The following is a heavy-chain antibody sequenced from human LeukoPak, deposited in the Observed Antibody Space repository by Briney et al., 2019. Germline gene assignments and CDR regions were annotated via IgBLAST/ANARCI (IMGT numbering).Heavy chain of an antibody. CDR1: GGTFSSYA. J-gene: IGHJ4*02. Sequence: GASVKVSCKASGGTFSSYAISWVRQAPGQGLEWMGGIIPIFGTANYAQKFQGRVTITADKSTSTAYMELSSLRSEDTAVYYCARGRSSSWYFDYWGQGTLVTVSS. CDR3: ARGRSSSWYFDY. V-gene: IGHV1-69*06. D-gene: IGHD6-13*01. CDR2: IIPIFGTA.